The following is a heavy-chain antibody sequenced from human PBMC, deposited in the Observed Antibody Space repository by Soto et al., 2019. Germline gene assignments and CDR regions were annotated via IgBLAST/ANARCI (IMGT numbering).Heavy chain of an antibody. J-gene: IGHJ4*02. CDR1: GFTFSSYS. CDR3: ARVDNWNDYYFDY. V-gene: IGHV3-48*02. D-gene: IGHD1-20*01. CDR2: ISSSSSTI. Sequence: EVQLVESGGGLVQPGGSLRLSCAASGFTFSSYSMNWVRQAPGKGLEWVSYISSSSSTIYYADSVKGRFTISRDNAKNSLYLQMNSLRDEDTAVYYCARVDNWNDYYFDYWGQGTLDTVSS.